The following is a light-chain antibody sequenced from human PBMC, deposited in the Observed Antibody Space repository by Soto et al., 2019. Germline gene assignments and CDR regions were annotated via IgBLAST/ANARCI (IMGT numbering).Light chain of an antibody. Sequence: EVVLTQSPGTLSLSPGERVTLSCRASQSVASSYLAWYQQKPGRAPRLLFYSASSRATGIPDRFSGSGSGTDFTLTISRLEPEDFAVYYCQHRNNRPFSFGPGTKVEIK. V-gene: IGKV3D-20*02. CDR3: QHRNNRPFS. CDR2: SAS. J-gene: IGKJ3*01. CDR1: QSVASSY.